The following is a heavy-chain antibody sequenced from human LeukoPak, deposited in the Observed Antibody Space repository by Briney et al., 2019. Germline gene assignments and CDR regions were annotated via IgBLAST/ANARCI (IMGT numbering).Heavy chain of an antibody. CDR3: ARVKGSGYYYVFDY. Sequence: SETLSLTCTVSGGSISSNYWSWIRQSPGKGLEWIGYIHYSGSISYNPSLKSRVTISVDTSKNQFSLKLSSVTAADTAVYYCARVKGSGYYYVFDYWGQGTLVTVSS. CDR2: IHYSGSI. D-gene: IGHD3-22*01. J-gene: IGHJ4*02. CDR1: GGSISSNY. V-gene: IGHV4-59*01.